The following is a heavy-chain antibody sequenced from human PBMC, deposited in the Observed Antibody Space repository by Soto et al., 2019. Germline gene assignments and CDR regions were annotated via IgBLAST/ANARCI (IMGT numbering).Heavy chain of an antibody. CDR1: GYTFTSYS. V-gene: IGHV1-18*04. CDR3: AIYDSTTKFDP. CDR2: ISAYNGNT. Sequence: ASVKVSCKASGYTFTSYSISWVRQAPGQGLEWMGWISAYNGNTNYAQKLQGRVTMTTDTSTSTAYMELRSLRSDDTAVYHCAIYDSTTKFDPWGQGTLVTVSS. J-gene: IGHJ5*02. D-gene: IGHD3-22*01.